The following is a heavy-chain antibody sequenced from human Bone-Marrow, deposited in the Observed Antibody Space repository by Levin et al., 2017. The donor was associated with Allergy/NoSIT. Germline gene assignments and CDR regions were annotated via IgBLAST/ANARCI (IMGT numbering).Heavy chain of an antibody. CDR3: TTDSRFLEWVMDYDYGVDV. D-gene: IGHD3-3*01. CDR2: LRSEVDGGTA. J-gene: IGHJ6*01. V-gene: IGHV3-15*01. CDR1: GINFKNAW. Sequence: GGSLRLSCAASGINFKNAWMSWVRQAPGKGLEWVGRLRSEVDGGTAQYAAPVKGRFTISRADSGTTLYLQMNSLKIEDTATYYCTTDSRFLEWVMDYDYGVDVWGQGTTVTVAS.